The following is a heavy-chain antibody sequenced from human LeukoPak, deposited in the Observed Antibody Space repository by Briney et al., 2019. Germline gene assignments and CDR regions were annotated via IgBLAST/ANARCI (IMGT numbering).Heavy chain of an antibody. CDR3: ARGAGRIYFGY. Sequence: GGSLRLSCAASGFTISSYYMSWVRQAPGQGMEWVSVFYVGGDTYYADSVQGRFTISRDNSKNTLYLQMNSLRTDDTAVYYCARGAGRIYFGYWGQGTLVTVSS. J-gene: IGHJ4*02. CDR2: FYVGGDT. V-gene: IGHV3-66*02. D-gene: IGHD1-14*01. CDR1: GFTISSYY.